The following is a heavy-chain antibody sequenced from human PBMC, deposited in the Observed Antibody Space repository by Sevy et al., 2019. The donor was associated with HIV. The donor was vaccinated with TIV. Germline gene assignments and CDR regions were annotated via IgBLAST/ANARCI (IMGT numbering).Heavy chain of an antibody. J-gene: IGHJ3*02. CDR2: ISSSSSYI. Sequence: GGSLRLSCAASGFTFSSYSMNWVRQAPGKGLEWVSPISSSSSYIYYADSVKGRFTISRDNAKNSLYLQMNSLRAEDTAVYYCARVAEMATIRSAFDIWGQGTMVTVSS. D-gene: IGHD5-12*01. V-gene: IGHV3-21*01. CDR1: GFTFSSYS. CDR3: ARVAEMATIRSAFDI.